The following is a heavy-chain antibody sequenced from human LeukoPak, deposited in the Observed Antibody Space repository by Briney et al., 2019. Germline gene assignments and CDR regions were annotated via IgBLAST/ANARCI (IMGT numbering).Heavy chain of an antibody. CDR2: INHSGST. CDR1: GGSFSGYY. D-gene: IGHD2-2*01. Sequence: PSETLSLTCAAYGGSFSGYYWSWIRQPPGKGLEWIGEINHSGSTNYNPSLKSRVTISVDTSKNQFSLKLSSVTAADTAVYYCARVGLVVPAAMRYFDYWGQGTLVTVSS. V-gene: IGHV4-34*01. J-gene: IGHJ4*02. CDR3: ARVGLVVPAAMRYFDY.